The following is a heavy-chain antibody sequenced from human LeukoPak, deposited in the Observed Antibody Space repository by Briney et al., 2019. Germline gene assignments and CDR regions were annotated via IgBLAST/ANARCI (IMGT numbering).Heavy chain of an antibody. V-gene: IGHV3-33*01. CDR3: ARDVEL. Sequence: QPGGSLRLSCAASGFTFSSYGMHWVRQAPGKGLEWVAVMWYDGSNKYYADSVKGRFTISRDNSKNTLYLQMNSLRAEGTAVYYCARDVELWGQGTLVTVSS. CDR1: GFTFSSYG. D-gene: IGHD5-24*01. J-gene: IGHJ4*02. CDR2: MWYDGSNK.